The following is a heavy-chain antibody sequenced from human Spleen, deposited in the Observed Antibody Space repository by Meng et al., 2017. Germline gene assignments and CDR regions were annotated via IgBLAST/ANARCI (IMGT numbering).Heavy chain of an antibody. J-gene: IGHJ3*02. CDR2: IYFRATT. D-gene: IGHD6-19*01. V-gene: IGHV4-39*07. CDR1: GVSISNGNYY. CDR3: ARGERQWLAPHAFDI. Sequence: GSLRLSCTVSGVSISNGNYYWDWVRQSPGKGLEWIGSIYFRATTYYNPSLQSRVTISLDTSANQVSLTLSSVTAADSAVYYCARGERQWLAPHAFDIWGQGTMVTVSS.